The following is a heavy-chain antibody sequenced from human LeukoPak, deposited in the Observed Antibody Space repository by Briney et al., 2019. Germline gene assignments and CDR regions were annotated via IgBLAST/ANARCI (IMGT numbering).Heavy chain of an antibody. D-gene: IGHD3-22*01. CDR1: GDSLSNDNYY. CDR2: VYYSGST. V-gene: IGHV4-39*01. Sequence: SETLSLTCIVSGDSLSNDNYYWGWIRQPPGKGLEWIGSVYYSGSTYYNPSLKSRITMSVDTSKSQFSLNLSSVTAADTAVYYCARHVHHSSGFEYYFDYWGQGTLVSVAS. CDR3: ARHVHHSSGFEYYFDY. J-gene: IGHJ4*02.